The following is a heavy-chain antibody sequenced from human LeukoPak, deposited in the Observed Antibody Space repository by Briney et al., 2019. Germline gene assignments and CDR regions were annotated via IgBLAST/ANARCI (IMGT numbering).Heavy chain of an antibody. CDR3: ARRVGSSSWYGVYYYMDV. CDR1: GYSFTSYW. Sequence: GESLKISCKGSGYSFTSYWIGWVRQMPGKGLEWMGIIYPGDSDTRYSPSFQGQVTISADKSISTAYLQWSSLKASDTAMYYRARRVGSSSWYGVYYYMDVWGKGTTVTVSS. D-gene: IGHD6-13*01. V-gene: IGHV5-51*01. J-gene: IGHJ6*03. CDR2: IYPGDSDT.